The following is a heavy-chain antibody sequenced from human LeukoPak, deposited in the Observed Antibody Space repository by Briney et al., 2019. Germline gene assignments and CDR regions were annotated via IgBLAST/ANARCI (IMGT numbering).Heavy chain of an antibody. J-gene: IGHJ4*02. Sequence: SETLSLTCAVYGGSLSGYYWSWIRQPPGKGLEWIGEINHSGSTNYNPSLKSRITISIDTSKNQFSLKLSSVTAADTAVYYCARGAIEVAGRVDYWGQGTLVTVSS. CDR1: GGSLSGYY. D-gene: IGHD6-19*01. CDR3: ARGAIEVAGRVDY. V-gene: IGHV4-34*01. CDR2: INHSGST.